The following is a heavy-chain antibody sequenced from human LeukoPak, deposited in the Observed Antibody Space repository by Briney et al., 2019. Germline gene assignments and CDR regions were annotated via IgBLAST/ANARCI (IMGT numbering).Heavy chain of an antibody. J-gene: IGHJ6*02. D-gene: IGHD6-13*01. CDR2: ISGSGGST. V-gene: IGHV3-23*01. CDR1: GFTFSSYA. Sequence: PGGSLRLSCAASGFTFSSYAMSWVRQAPGKGLEWVSAISGSGGSTYYADSVKGRFTISRDNSKNTLYLQMNSLRAEDTAVYYCATDRSSSWRLGMDVWGQGTTVTVSS. CDR3: ATDRSSSWRLGMDV.